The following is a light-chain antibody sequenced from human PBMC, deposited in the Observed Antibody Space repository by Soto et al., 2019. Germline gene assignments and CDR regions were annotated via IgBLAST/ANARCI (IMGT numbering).Light chain of an antibody. V-gene: IGKV3-20*01. J-gene: IGKJ2*01. CDR1: QSVRNSY. CDR2: GAS. CDR3: QQYGSSPYT. Sequence: EILLTQSPGTLSLSPGERATLSCRASQSVRNSYLAWYQQKPGQAPRILIYGASGRATGIPDWFSGSGSGTDFTLTIIRLEPEDFAGYYFQQYGSSPYTFGQGTKLEI.